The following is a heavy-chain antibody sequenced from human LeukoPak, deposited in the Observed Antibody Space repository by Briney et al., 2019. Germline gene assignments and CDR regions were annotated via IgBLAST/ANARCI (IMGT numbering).Heavy chain of an antibody. CDR3: ARRLSFRGRDHYYMDV. CDR1: GGSFNGYY. V-gene: IGHV4-34*01. CDR2: INHSGST. J-gene: IGHJ6*03. Sequence: SETLSLTCAVYGGSFNGYYWNWIRQPPGKGLEWVGEINHSGSTNYNPSLKSRVTVSVDTSKNQFSLKLSSVTAADTGVYYCARRLSFRGRDHYYMDVWGKGTTVTVSS. D-gene: IGHD3-16*01.